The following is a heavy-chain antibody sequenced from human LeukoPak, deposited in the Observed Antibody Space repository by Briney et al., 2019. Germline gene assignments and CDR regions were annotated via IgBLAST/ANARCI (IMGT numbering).Heavy chain of an antibody. V-gene: IGHV3-74*01. D-gene: IGHD4/OR15-4a*01. J-gene: IGHJ5*02. CDR3: VRDLTGWFDP. CDR2: INTDGSGT. Sequence: GGPLRLSCAASGFTFSSYWMHWVRQAPGKGLVWVSHINTDGSGTSYADSVKGRFTISRDNAKNTLYLQMNSLRAEDTAVYYCVRDLTGWFDPWGQGTLVTVP. CDR1: GFTFSSYW.